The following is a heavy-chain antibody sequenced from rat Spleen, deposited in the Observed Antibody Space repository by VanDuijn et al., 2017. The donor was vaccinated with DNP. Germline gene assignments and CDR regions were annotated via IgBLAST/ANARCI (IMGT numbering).Heavy chain of an antibody. CDR2: IQSGGST. Sequence: QVQLKESGPGLVQPSQTLSLTCTVSGFSLTSYHVHWVRQPPGKGLEWMGRIQSGGSTDYNSALKSRLSISRDTSKSQVFLEMNSLQSEDTGTYFCARAATTVDWYFDFWGPGTMVTVSS. CDR1: GFSLTSYH. CDR3: ARAATTVDWYFDF. V-gene: IGHV2-27*01. D-gene: IGHD1-1*01. J-gene: IGHJ1*01.